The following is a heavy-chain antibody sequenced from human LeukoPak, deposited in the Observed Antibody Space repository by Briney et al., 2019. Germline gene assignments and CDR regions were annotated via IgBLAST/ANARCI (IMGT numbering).Heavy chain of an antibody. CDR1: GGSISSSSYY. J-gene: IGHJ4*02. Sequence: PSETLSLTCTVSGGSISSSSYYWGWIRQPPGKGLEWIGSIYYSGSTYYNPSLKSRVTIPVDTSKNQFSLKLSSVTAADTAVYYCARHFVTMVRGVISTFDYWGQGTLVTVSS. CDR2: IYYSGST. D-gene: IGHD3-10*01. CDR3: ARHFVTMVRGVISTFDY. V-gene: IGHV4-39*01.